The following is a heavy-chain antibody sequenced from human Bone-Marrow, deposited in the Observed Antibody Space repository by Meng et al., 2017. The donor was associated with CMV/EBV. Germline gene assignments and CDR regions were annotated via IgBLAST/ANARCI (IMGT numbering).Heavy chain of an antibody. CDR1: RYTFTGHY. Sequence: ASVKVSCKASRYTFTGHYLHWVRQAPGQGLEWMGWINPHRGDTKYAQKFQDIVTMTRDTSISTVHMELSRLTSDDTAVYYCARGSASGYDFRSAYYISDYFDSWGQGTLVTVSS. J-gene: IGHJ4*02. D-gene: IGHD3-3*01. CDR3: ARGSASGYDFRSAYYISDYFDS. V-gene: IGHV1-2*02. CDR2: INPHRGDT.